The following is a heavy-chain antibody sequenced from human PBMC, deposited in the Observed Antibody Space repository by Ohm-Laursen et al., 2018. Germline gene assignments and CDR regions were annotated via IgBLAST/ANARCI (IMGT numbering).Heavy chain of an antibody. CDR3: ARGSNKYDGLYFPH. Sequence: PSVTLSLTCTVFGGSFTGHYWSWLRQGTGMGLEWIGNISYTGYTSYKSSLKSRVTISLDTSRKHFTLMFSSLAAADTAVYYCARGSNKYDGLYFPHWGQGTLVTVSS. J-gene: IGHJ1*01. CDR1: GGSFTGHY. V-gene: IGHV4-59*11. D-gene: IGHD3-3*01. CDR2: ISYTGYT.